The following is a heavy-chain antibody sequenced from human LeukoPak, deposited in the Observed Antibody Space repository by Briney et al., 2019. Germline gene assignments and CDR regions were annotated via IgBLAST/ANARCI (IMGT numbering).Heavy chain of an antibody. CDR2: INHSGST. J-gene: IGHJ4*02. CDR1: GGSFSGYY. CDR3: ARGHPAGAYIDY. D-gene: IGHD7-27*01. Sequence: SETLSLTCAVYGGSFSGYYWSWIRQPPGKGLEWSGEINHSGSTNYNPSLRSRVTISVDTSKNQSSLKLSSVNAADTAVYYCARGHPAGAYIDYWGQGTLVTVSS. V-gene: IGHV4-34*01.